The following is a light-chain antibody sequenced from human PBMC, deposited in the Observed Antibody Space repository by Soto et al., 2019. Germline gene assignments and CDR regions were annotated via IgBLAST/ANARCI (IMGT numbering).Light chain of an antibody. Sequence: DIVLTQSPGTLSLSPGERATLSCRASQSVKNNYLAWYQQKPGQAPRLLIYGASSRATGIPARFSGSGSGTDFTLTIARLEPEDFAVYYCQQYGTLPRTFGQGTKVEIK. CDR1: QSVKNNY. V-gene: IGKV3-20*01. CDR2: GAS. CDR3: QQYGTLPRT. J-gene: IGKJ1*01.